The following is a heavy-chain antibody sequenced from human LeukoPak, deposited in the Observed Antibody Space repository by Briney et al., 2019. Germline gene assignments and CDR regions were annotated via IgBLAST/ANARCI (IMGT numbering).Heavy chain of an antibody. CDR1: GFTFSSYW. V-gene: IGHV3-7*01. D-gene: IGHD3-3*01. CDR3: ARHRHNYDFWSGHYYFDY. J-gene: IGHJ4*02. CDR2: IKQDGSEK. Sequence: PGGSLRLSCAASGFTFSSYWMSWVRQAPGKGLEWVASIKQDGSEKYYVDSVKGRFTISRDNAKNSLYLQMNSLRAEDTAVYYCARHRHNYDFWSGHYYFDYWGQGTLVTVSS.